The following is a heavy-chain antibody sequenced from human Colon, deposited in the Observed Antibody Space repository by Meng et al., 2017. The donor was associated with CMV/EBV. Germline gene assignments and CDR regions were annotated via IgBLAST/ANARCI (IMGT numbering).Heavy chain of an antibody. Sequence: GESLKISCAASGFTFSSYGMNWVRQAPGKGLEWVANIKTDGSEKYYVDSVKGRFTISRDNAKSSLSLEMNNLRAEDTAMYYCARSPVLDSTGNWGQGTLVTVSS. J-gene: IGHJ4*02. CDR2: IKTDGSEK. CDR1: GFTFSSYG. CDR3: ARSPVLDSTGN. V-gene: IGHV3-7*01. D-gene: IGHD4-17*01.